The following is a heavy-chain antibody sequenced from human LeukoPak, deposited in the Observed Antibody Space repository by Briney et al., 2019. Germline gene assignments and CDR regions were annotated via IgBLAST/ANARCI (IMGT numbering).Heavy chain of an antibody. Sequence: GGSLRLSCAASGFTFSDYYMSWIRQAPGKGLEWLSYIPNSGSTIFYADSVKGRFTISRDNAESSLYLQMNSLRAEDTAVYYCARDPIQLWLPSYYYYMDVWGKGTTVTISS. D-gene: IGHD5-18*01. CDR1: GFTFSDYY. V-gene: IGHV3-11*04. CDR2: IPNSGSTI. J-gene: IGHJ6*03. CDR3: ARDPIQLWLPSYYYYMDV.